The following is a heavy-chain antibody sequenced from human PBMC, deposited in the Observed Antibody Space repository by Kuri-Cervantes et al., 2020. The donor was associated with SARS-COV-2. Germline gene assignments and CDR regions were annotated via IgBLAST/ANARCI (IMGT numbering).Heavy chain of an antibody. V-gene: IGHV4-59*08. CDR3: ARQLANNAFDI. Sequence: SQTLSLTCTVSGGSISSHYWSWIRQPPGKGLEWIGYIYYSGSTNYNPSLKSRVTISVDTPKNQFSLKLTSVTAADTAVYYCARQLANNAFDIWGQGTMVTVSS. CDR1: GGSISSHY. CDR2: IYYSGST. D-gene: IGHD4/OR15-4a*01. J-gene: IGHJ3*02.